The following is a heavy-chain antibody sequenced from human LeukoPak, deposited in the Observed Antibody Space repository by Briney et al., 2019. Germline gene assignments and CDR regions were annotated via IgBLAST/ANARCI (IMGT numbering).Heavy chain of an antibody. D-gene: IGHD5-12*01. V-gene: IGHV7-4-1*02. CDR2: INTNTGNP. CDR1: GYTFTTYA. CDR3: ARDQGGYVYKGIDY. J-gene: IGHJ4*02. Sequence: ASVKVSCKASGYTFTTYALNWVRQAPGQGLEWMGWINTNTGNPTYAQGFTGRFVFSLDTSVRTTYLQISSLKVEDTAVYYCARDQGGYVYKGIDYWGQGTLVTVSS.